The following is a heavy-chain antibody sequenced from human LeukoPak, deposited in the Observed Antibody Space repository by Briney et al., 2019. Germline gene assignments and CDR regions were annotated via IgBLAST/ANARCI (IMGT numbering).Heavy chain of an antibody. J-gene: IGHJ5*02. CDR2: ISAYNGNT. V-gene: IGHV1-18*01. CDR3: ARWDAQSNYGDYVVWFDP. CDR1: GYTFTSYG. Sequence: GASVKVSCKASGYTFTSYGISWVRQAPGQGLEWMGWISAYNGNTNYAQKLQGRVTMTTDTSTSTAYMELRSLRSDDTAVYYCARWDAQSNYGDYVVWFDPWGQGTLVTVSS. D-gene: IGHD4-17*01.